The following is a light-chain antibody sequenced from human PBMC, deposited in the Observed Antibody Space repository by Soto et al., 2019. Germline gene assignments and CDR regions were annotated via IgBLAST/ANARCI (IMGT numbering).Light chain of an antibody. V-gene: IGKV1-5*03. J-gene: IGKJ1*01. Sequence: DIQMTQSPSTLSASVGDRVTITCRASQTIGSWLAWYQKKPGKAPELLIYKASHLESGVSSRFSAGGSGTEFTLTITSLQPDDFATYYCQQYNSLWTFCQGTKVEVK. CDR3: QQYNSLWT. CDR1: QTIGSW. CDR2: KAS.